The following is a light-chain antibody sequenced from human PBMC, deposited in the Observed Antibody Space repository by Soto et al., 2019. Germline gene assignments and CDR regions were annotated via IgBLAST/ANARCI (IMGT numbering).Light chain of an antibody. CDR2: GAS. V-gene: IGKV3-20*01. J-gene: IGKJ3*01. CDR3: QQFGSSPLFT. CDR1: QSVSSSY. Sequence: EIVLTQSPGTLSLSPGEGATLSCRASQSVSSSYLAWYQQKPGQAPRLLIYGASSRATGIPDRFSGSGSGTDFTLTISRREPEDFAVYYCQQFGSSPLFTFGPGTKVDV.